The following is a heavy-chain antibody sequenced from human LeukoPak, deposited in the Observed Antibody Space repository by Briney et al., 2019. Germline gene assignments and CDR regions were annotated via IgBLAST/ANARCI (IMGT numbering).Heavy chain of an antibody. CDR1: GFTFSIYG. J-gene: IGHJ4*02. D-gene: IGHD3-10*01. Sequence: GRSLRLSCAASGFTFSIYGMHWVRQAPGKGLEWVAVISYDGSNIYYADSVKGRFTISRDNSKNTLYVQMNSLRAEDTAVYYCARDLRKGRYFDYWGQGTLVTVSS. CDR3: ARDLRKGRYFDY. V-gene: IGHV3-30*03. CDR2: ISYDGSNI.